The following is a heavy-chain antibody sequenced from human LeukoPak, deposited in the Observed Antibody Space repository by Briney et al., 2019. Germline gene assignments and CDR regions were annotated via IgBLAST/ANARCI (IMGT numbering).Heavy chain of an antibody. CDR1: GFTFSNHW. J-gene: IGHJ3*02. CDR3: ARTGSGGDLDI. V-gene: IGHV3-74*01. Sequence: GGSLRLSRAASGFTFSNHWLHWVRQAPGKGLVWVSRINGDGTSTIYADSVKGRFTISRDNAKSTVYLKMNSLRAEDTAVYYGARTGSGGDLDIWGQGTMVTVSS. D-gene: IGHD2-15*01. CDR2: INGDGTST.